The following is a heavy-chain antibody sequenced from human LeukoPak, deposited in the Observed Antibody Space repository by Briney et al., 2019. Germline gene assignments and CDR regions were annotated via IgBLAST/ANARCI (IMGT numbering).Heavy chain of an antibody. V-gene: IGHV3-23*01. D-gene: IGHD1-26*01. Sequence: PGGSLRLSCAASGFTFSSYAMSWVRQAPGKGLEWVSAISGSGGSTYYADSVKGRFTISRDNSKNTLYLQMNSLRAEDTAVYYCTRPDWASGSYDEFWGQGTLVTVSS. CDR1: GFTFSSYA. CDR3: TRPDWASGSYDEF. CDR2: ISGSGGST. J-gene: IGHJ4*02.